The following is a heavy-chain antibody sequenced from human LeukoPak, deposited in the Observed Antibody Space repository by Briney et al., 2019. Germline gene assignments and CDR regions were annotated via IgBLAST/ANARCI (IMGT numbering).Heavy chain of an antibody. CDR3: ARDLHYYDSSGYSYYFDY. CDR1: GGSISSYY. CDR2: IYYSGST. V-gene: IGHV4-59*12. Sequence: SETLSLTCTVSGGSISSYYWSWIRQPPGKGLEWIGYIYYSGSTYYNPSLKSRVTISVDTSKNQFSLKLSSVTAADTAVYCCARDLHYYDSSGYSYYFDYWGQGTLVTVSS. D-gene: IGHD3-22*01. J-gene: IGHJ4*02.